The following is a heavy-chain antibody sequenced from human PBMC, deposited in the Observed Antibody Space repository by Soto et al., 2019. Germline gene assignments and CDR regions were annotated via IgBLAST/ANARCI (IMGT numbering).Heavy chain of an antibody. V-gene: IGHV1-3*04. CDR2: INTDNGNT. CDR3: ARSGDNFNVLDY. D-gene: IGHD1-1*01. J-gene: IGHJ4*02. Sequence: ASVKVSCKGSGYTFINYAVNWFRQAPGQSLEWMGWINTDNGNTKYSQRFQGRVTITRDTSASTAYLEMNSLRVEDTTVYYCARSGDNFNVLDYWGQGTPVTVSS. CDR1: GYTFINYA.